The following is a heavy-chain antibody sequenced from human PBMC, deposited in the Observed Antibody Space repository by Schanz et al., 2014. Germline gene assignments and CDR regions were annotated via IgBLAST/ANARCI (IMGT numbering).Heavy chain of an antibody. Sequence: QVQLVESGGGVVQPGRSLRLSCAASGFTFSAYGMHWVRQAPGKGLEWVAVIWFDGNNKFYADSVKGRFTISRDSSKNTLYLQMSSLRAEDTALYYCAKDPHRDYGGKPQTFDIWGQGTMVTVSS. J-gene: IGHJ3*02. CDR3: AKDPHRDYGGKPQTFDI. CDR2: IWFDGNNK. D-gene: IGHD4-17*01. V-gene: IGHV3-33*06. CDR1: GFTFSAYG.